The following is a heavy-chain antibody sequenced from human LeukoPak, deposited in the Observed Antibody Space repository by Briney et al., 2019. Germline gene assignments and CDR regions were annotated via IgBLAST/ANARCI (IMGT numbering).Heavy chain of an antibody. CDR2: ISGSGGST. D-gene: IGHD5-18*01. CDR1: GFTFSSYA. J-gene: IGHJ4*02. Sequence: QTGGSLRLSCAASGFTFSSYAMSWVRQAPGKGLEWVSAISGSGGSTYYADSVKGRFTISRDNSKNTLYLQMNSLRAEDTAVYYCAKDPTKSAFIGYSYGFDYWGQGTLVTVSS. V-gene: IGHV3-23*01. CDR3: AKDPTKSAFIGYSYGFDY.